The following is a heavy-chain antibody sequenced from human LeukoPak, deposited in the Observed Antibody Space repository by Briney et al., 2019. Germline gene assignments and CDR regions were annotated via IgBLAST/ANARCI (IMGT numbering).Heavy chain of an antibody. V-gene: IGHV3-23*01. CDR2: ISGSGGTT. Sequence: PGGSLRLSCAASGFTFSNYAMTWVRQAPGKGLEWVSAISGSGGTTCYADSVKGRFTISRDNSKSTLYLQMNSLRAEDTAVYYCAKKYSTGLDPWGQGTLVTVSS. J-gene: IGHJ5*02. CDR1: GFTFSNYA. D-gene: IGHD1-26*01. CDR3: AKKYSTGLDP.